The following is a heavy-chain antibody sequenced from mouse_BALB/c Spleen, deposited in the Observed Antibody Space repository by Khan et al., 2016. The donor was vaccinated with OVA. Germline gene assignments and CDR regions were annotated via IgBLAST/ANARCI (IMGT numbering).Heavy chain of an antibody. CDR3: ARRNYFGYTFAY. D-gene: IGHD1-2*01. CDR1: GYTFTDYY. V-gene: IGHV1-77*01. Sequence: QVQLKQSGVELARPGASVKLSCKASGYTFTDYYINWVKQRTGQGLEWIGEIYPGSGNTYYNEKFKDKATLTADKSSTTAYMQLSSLTSEDSAVYFCARRNYFGYTFAYWGQGTLVTVSA. CDR2: IYPGSGNT. J-gene: IGHJ3*01.